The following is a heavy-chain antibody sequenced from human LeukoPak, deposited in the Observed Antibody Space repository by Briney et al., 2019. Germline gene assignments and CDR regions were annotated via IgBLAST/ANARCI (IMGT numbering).Heavy chain of an antibody. CDR3: ARGIAAAGTSIGFDY. D-gene: IGHD6-13*01. V-gene: IGHV4-34*01. J-gene: IGHJ4*02. CDR1: GGSFSGYY. CDR2: INHSGST. Sequence: SETLSLTCAVYGGSFSGYYWSWIRQPPGKGLEWIGEINHSGSTNYNPSLKSRVTISVDTSKNQFSLKLSSVTAADTAVYYCARGIAAAGTSIGFDYWGQGTLVTVSS.